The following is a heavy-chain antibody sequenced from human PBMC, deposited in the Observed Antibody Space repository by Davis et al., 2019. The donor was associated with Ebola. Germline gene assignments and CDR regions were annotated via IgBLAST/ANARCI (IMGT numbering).Heavy chain of an antibody. J-gene: IGHJ6*02. D-gene: IGHD3-10*01. V-gene: IGHV1-2*02. CDR1: GYTFTAYY. CDR2: INPNSGGT. CDR3: ARNHPRDTMVQGVINNGMDV. Sequence: ASVKVSCKASGYTFTAYYMHWVRQAPGQGLEWMGWINPNSGGTNYAQKFQGRVTMTRDTSISTAYMELSRLRSDDTAVYYCARNHPRDTMVQGVINNGMDVWGQGTTVTVSS.